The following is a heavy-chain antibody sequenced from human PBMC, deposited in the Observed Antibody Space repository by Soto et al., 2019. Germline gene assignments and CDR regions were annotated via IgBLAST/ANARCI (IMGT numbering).Heavy chain of an antibody. D-gene: IGHD3-3*01. Sequence: ASVKVSCKASGGTFSSHAISWVRQAPGQGLEWMGGIIPLFGTANYAQKFQGGLTITADRSTTTAYMELNSLTSDDTAVYYCARGDDFDYYYGVDVWGQGTTVTVSS. CDR3: ARGDDFDYYYGVDV. V-gene: IGHV1-69*06. J-gene: IGHJ6*02. CDR2: IIPLFGTA. CDR1: GGTFSSHA.